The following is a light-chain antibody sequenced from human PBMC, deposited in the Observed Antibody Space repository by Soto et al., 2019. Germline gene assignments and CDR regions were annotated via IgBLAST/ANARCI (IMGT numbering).Light chain of an antibody. J-gene: IGKJ2*01. CDR3: QQYGSSMYT. V-gene: IGKV3D-11*01. CDR1: QGVSSY. Sequence: EIVLTQSPATLSLSPGERATLSCRASQGVSSYLAWYQQKPGQAPRLLIYDASNRATGIPARFSGSGPGTDFTLTISSLEPEDFAMYYCQQYGSSMYTFGQGTKLEI. CDR2: DAS.